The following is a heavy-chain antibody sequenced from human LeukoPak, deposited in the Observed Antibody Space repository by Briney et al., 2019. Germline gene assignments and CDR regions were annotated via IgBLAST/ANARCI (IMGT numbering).Heavy chain of an antibody. J-gene: IGHJ5*02. CDR2: IYYSGST. Sequence: SETLSLTCTVSGGSISSSSYYWGWIRQPPGKGLEWIGSIYYSGSTYYNPSLKSRVTISVDTSKNQFSLKLSSVTAADTAVYYCVTVVAATYWFDPWGQGTLVTVSS. CDR1: GGSISSSSYY. CDR3: VTVVAATYWFDP. V-gene: IGHV4-39*01. D-gene: IGHD2-15*01.